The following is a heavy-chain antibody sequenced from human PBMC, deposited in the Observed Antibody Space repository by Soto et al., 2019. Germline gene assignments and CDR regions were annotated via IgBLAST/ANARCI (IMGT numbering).Heavy chain of an antibody. CDR2: IDPSDSYP. CDR1: GYSFTNYW. Sequence: PGESLKISCKGYGYSFTNYWISWVRQMPGKGLEWMGRIDPSDSYPNYSPSFQGHVTISADKSISTAYLQWSSLKASDTAMYYCARHLRSPQWMTSIFTWGQGTPVTVSS. D-gene: IGHD3-3*01. V-gene: IGHV5-10-1*01. CDR3: ARHLRSPQWMTSIFT. J-gene: IGHJ4*02.